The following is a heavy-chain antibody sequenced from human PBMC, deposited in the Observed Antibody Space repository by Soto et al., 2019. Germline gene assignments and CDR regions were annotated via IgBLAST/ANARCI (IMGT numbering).Heavy chain of an antibody. J-gene: IGHJ4*02. CDR1: GYTFNSYG. CDR2: ISAYNGNT. Sequence: QVQLVQSGAEVKKPGASVKVSCKASGYTFNSYGISWVRQAPGQGLEWMGWISAYNGNTNYVQKVQGRVTMTTDTTTSTAHVELRSLTSDDTAVYYCGRSGGNDPRPVDYWGQGTLVTVSS. V-gene: IGHV1-18*01. D-gene: IGHD2-15*01. CDR3: GRSGGNDPRPVDY.